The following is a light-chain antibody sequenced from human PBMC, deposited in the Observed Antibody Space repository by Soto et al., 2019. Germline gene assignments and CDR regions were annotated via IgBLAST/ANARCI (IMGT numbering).Light chain of an antibody. CDR3: QQYNNWPLT. J-gene: IGKJ4*01. CDR1: QSLNSD. Sequence: EIVMTQSPATLSVSPRKRATLSCRASQSLNSDLAWYQQKSGQAPRLLIYGASIRATGIPARFSGSGSGTEFTLTISSLQSEDFAVYYCQQYNNWPLTFGGGTKVEI. CDR2: GAS. V-gene: IGKV3-15*01.